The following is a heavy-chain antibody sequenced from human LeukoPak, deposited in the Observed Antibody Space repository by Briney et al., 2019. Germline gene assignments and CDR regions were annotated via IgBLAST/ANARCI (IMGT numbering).Heavy chain of an antibody. J-gene: IGHJ6*02. CDR2: INHSGST. Sequence: SETLSLTCAVYGGSFSGYYWSWIRQPPGKGLEWIGEINHSGSTNYNPSLKSRVTISVDTFKNQFSLKLSSVTAADTAVYCCARAIVVVPAAIYYYGMDVWGQGTTVTVSS. CDR1: GGSFSGYY. V-gene: IGHV4-34*01. CDR3: ARAIVVVPAAIYYYGMDV. D-gene: IGHD2-2*01.